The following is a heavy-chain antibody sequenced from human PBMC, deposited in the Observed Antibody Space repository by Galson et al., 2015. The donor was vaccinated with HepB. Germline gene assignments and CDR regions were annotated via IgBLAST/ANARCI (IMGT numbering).Heavy chain of an antibody. J-gene: IGHJ5*02. CDR2: IIPIFGTA. V-gene: IGHV1-69*13. D-gene: IGHD6-6*01. CDR1: GGTFSSYA. CDR3: ASSSIAAVWPGNWFDP. Sequence: SVKVSCKASGGTFSSYAISSVRQAPGQGLEWMGGIIPIFGTANYAQKFQGRVTITADESTSTAYMELSSLRSEDTAVYYSASSSIAAVWPGNWFDPWGQGTLVTVSS.